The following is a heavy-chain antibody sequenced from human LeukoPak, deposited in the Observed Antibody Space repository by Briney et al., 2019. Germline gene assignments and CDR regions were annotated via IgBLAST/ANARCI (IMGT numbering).Heavy chain of an antibody. V-gene: IGHV4-30-2*01. D-gene: IGHD3-22*01. J-gene: IGHJ4*02. CDR1: GGSFSGYS. CDR3: ARGEYYYDSSGSLDY. CDR2: IYHSGST. Sequence: SETLSLTCAVYGGSFSGYSWSWIRQPPGKGLEWIGYIYHSGSTYYNPSLKSRVTISVDRSKNQFSLKLSSVTAADTAVYYCARGEYYYDSSGSLDYWGQGTLVTVSS.